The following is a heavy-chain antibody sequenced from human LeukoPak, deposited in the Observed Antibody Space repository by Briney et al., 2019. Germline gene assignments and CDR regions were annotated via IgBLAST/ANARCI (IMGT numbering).Heavy chain of an antibody. V-gene: IGHV1-69*04. CDR1: GGTFSSYA. J-gene: IGHJ4*02. CDR3: ASMAPNGFDY. D-gene: IGHD3-10*01. CDR2: IIPILGIA. Sequence: SVTVSCKASGGTFSSYAISWVRQAPGQGLEWMGRIIPILGIANYAQKFQGRVTITADKSTSTAYMELSSLRSEDTAVYYCASMAPNGFDYWGQGTLVTVSS.